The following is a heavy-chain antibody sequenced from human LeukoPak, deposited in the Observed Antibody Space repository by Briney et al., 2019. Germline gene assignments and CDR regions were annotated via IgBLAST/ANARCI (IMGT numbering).Heavy chain of an antibody. CDR2: IWYDGSNK. J-gene: IGHJ6*02. CDR3: AKAQAASPWGRGMDV. CDR1: GFIFSNYA. Sequence: GGSLRLSCAASGFIFSNYAMHWVRQAPGKGLEWVAVIWYDGSNKFYIDSVKGRFTISRGNSKLYLQLNSLRAEDTAVYYCAKAQAASPWGRGMDVWGQGTSVTVSS. D-gene: IGHD3-16*01. V-gene: IGHV3-30*02.